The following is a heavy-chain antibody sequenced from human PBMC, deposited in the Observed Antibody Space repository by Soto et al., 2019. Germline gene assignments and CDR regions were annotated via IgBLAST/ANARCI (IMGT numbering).Heavy chain of an antibody. Sequence: SETLSLTCNMSGDSYSISTYSWSWIRQPPGKALQWIGFIYQSGVTSYNPSLASRVSISLDRSNNQCSLKLKPVTAADTAVYFCAGMPYTSGLRFDPWGPGPLVTVSS. D-gene: IGHD6-19*01. CDR2: IYQSGVT. CDR3: AGMPYTSGLRFDP. V-gene: IGHV4-30-2*01. J-gene: IGHJ5*02. CDR1: GDSYSISTYS.